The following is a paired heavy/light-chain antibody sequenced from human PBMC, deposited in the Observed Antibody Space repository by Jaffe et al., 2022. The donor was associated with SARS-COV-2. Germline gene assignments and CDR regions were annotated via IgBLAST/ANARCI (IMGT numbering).Heavy chain of an antibody. CDR3: ARGGLPYGMDV. J-gene: IGHJ6*02. CDR1: GFTFRSYS. Sequence: EVQLVESGGGLVQPGGSLRLSCGASGFTFRSYSMYWVRQAPGKGLVWVSRINNDGSFTDYADSVKGRFTISRDNAKNTLYLQMNSLRAEDTAVYYCARGGLPYGMDVWGQGTTVIVS. CDR2: INNDGSFT. V-gene: IGHV3-74*01.
Light chain of an antibody. J-gene: IGLJ3*02. Sequence: QSALTQPPSVSGSPGQSVTISCTGTSSDVGDYNRVSWYQQPPGTAPKLMIYEVTNRPSGVPDRFSGSKSGNTASLTISGLQAEDEANYYCSSYTSSSTWVFGGGTKLTVL. CDR3: SSYTSSSTWV. CDR1: SSDVGDYNR. V-gene: IGLV2-18*02. CDR2: EVT.